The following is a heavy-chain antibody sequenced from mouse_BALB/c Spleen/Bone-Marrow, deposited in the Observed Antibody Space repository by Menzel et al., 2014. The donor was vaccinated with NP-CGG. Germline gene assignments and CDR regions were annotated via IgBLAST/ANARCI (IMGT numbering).Heavy chain of an antibody. V-gene: IGHV5-6-5*01. J-gene: IGHJ1*01. Sequence: EVKLVESGGGLVKPGGSLKLSCAASGFTFSSYAMSWVRQTPEKRLEWVASISSGGSTYYPDSVKGRFTISRDNARNILYLQMSSLRSEDTAMYYCARGDYYGSSFYWYFDFWGAGTTVTVSS. CDR3: ARGDYYGSSFYWYFDF. CDR2: ISSGGST. CDR1: GFTFSSYA. D-gene: IGHD1-1*01.